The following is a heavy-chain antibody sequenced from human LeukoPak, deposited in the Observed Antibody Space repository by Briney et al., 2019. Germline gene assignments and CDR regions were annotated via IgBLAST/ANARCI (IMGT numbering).Heavy chain of an antibody. D-gene: IGHD3-22*01. CDR2: ISGSGGST. J-gene: IGHJ4*02. CDR1: GFTFSSYA. CDR3: AKGSRWDYYDSSGYSYFDY. Sequence: GGSLRLSCAASGFTFSSYAMSWVRQAPGKGLEWVSAISGSGGSTYYADSVKGRFTISRDNSKNTLYLQMNSLRAEDTAVYYCAKGSRWDYYDSSGYSYFDYWGQGTPVTVSS. V-gene: IGHV3-23*01.